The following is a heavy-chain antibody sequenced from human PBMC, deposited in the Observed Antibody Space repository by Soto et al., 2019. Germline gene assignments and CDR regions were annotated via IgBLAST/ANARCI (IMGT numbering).Heavy chain of an antibody. D-gene: IGHD6-19*01. J-gene: IGHJ6*03. CDR3: ARTAVAAYYYYYYFMDV. CDR2: IYHSGST. V-gene: IGHV4-4*02. Sequence: QVQLQESGPGLVKPSGTLSLTCAVSSDSISSNNWWTWVRQPPGKGLEWIGEIYHSGSTNYNPSFKSRVTISVDQSKNQFSLKLSSVTAADTAVYYCARTAVAAYYYYYYFMDVWSKGTTVTVSS. CDR1: SDSISSNNW.